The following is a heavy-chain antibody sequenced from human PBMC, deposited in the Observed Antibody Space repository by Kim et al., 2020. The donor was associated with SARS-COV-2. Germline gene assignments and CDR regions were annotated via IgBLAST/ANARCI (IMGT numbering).Heavy chain of an antibody. J-gene: IGHJ4*02. V-gene: IGHV4-61*02. D-gene: IGHD6-19*01. Sequence: SETLSLTCTVSGGSISSGSYYWSWIRQPAGKGLEWIGRIYTSGSTNYNPSLKSRVTISVDTSKNQFSLKLSSVTAADTAVYYCARLAEKYSSGWYVGVDYWGQETLVTVSS. CDR1: GGSISSGSYY. CDR2: IYTSGST. CDR3: ARLAEKYSSGWYVGVDY.